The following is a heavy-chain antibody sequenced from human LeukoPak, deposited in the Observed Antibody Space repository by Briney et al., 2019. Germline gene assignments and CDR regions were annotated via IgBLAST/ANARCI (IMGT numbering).Heavy chain of an antibody. CDR1: GGSFSGYY. V-gene: IGHV4-34*01. Sequence: PSETLSLTCAVYGGSFSGYYWSWIRQPPGKGLEWIGEINHSGSTNYNPSLKSRVTISVDTSKNQFSLKLSSVTAADTAVYYCARGSIITMVYFRWFDPWGQGTLVTVSS. CDR2: INHSGST. CDR3: ARGSIITMVYFRWFDP. D-gene: IGHD3-10*01. J-gene: IGHJ5*02.